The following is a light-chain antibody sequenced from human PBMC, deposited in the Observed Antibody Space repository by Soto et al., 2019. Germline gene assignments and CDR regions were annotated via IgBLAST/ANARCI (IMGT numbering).Light chain of an antibody. Sequence: IQMTQSPSSLSASVGDRVTITCRASQSISSYLNWYQQKPGKAPKLLIYAASSLQSGVPSRFSGSGSGTDFTLTISSLQPEDFATYYCQQSYSTPPWTFGQGTKV. CDR3: QQSYSTPPWT. CDR1: QSISSY. J-gene: IGKJ1*01. CDR2: AAS. V-gene: IGKV1-39*01.